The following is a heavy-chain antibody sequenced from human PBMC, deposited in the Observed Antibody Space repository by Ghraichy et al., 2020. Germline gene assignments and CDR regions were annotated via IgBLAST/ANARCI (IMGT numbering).Heavy chain of an antibody. Sequence: ASVKVSGKVSGYTLTELSMHWVRQAPGKGLEWMGGFDPEDGETIYAQKFQGRVTMTEDTSTDTAYMELSSLRSEDTAVYYCATLKEEWFDAFDIWGQGTMVTVSS. J-gene: IGHJ3*02. D-gene: IGHD3-3*01. CDR2: FDPEDGET. CDR3: ATLKEEWFDAFDI. CDR1: GYTLTELS. V-gene: IGHV1-24*01.